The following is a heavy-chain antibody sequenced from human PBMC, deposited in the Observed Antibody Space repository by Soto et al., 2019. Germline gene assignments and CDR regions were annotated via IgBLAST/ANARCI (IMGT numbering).Heavy chain of an antibody. CDR2: ISGIGGHT. CDR1: GLTFSSYA. D-gene: IGHD2-15*01. CDR3: AKDEPIVVVTTTPGY. Sequence: GGSLRLSCAASGLTFSSYAMSWVRQAPGKGLEWVSAISGIGGHTYYADSVRGRFTISRDNPKNTLYLQMNNLRAEDTAIYYCAKDEPIVVVTTTPGYWGQGTLVTVSS. J-gene: IGHJ4*02. V-gene: IGHV3-23*01.